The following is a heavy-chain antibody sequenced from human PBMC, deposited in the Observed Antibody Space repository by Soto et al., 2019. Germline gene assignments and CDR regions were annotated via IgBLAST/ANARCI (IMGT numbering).Heavy chain of an antibody. Sequence: SVKVSCKASGGGYSSYAISWVRQATGQGLEWMGGIIPIFGTANYAQKFQGRVTITADESTSTAYMELSSLRSEDTAVYYCARGYVHSYGYLAPGMDVWGQGTTVTVSS. CDR1: GGGYSSYA. J-gene: IGHJ6*02. CDR3: ARGYVHSYGYLAPGMDV. CDR2: IIPIFGTA. D-gene: IGHD5-18*01. V-gene: IGHV1-69*13.